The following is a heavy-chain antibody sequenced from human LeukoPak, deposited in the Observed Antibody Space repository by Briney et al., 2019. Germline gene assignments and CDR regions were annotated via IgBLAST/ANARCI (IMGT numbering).Heavy chain of an antibody. CDR3: AKRTPTAYSNN. Sequence: GGSLRLSCAASGFTLTTYAMNWVRQAPGKGLEWVSAISGSGGSTYYADSVKGRFTISRDNSKNTLYLQMNSLRAEDTAVYYCAKRTPTAYSNNWGQGTLVTVSS. V-gene: IGHV3-23*01. D-gene: IGHD6-13*01. CDR2: ISGSGGST. CDR1: GFTLTTYA. J-gene: IGHJ4*02.